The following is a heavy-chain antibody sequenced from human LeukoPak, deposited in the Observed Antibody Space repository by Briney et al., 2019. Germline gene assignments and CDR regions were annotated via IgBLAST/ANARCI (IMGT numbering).Heavy chain of an antibody. V-gene: IGHV3-48*03. D-gene: IGHD3-22*01. Sequence: GGSLRLSCAASAFTFSSYEMNWVRQATGKGLEWVTYNSSSGSTIYYADSVKGRFTISRDNAKNSLYLQMNSLRAEDTAVYYCAKGGYYYDSSGYYFDYWGQGTLVTVSS. J-gene: IGHJ4*02. CDR2: NSSSGSTI. CDR1: AFTFSSYE. CDR3: AKGGYYYDSSGYYFDY.